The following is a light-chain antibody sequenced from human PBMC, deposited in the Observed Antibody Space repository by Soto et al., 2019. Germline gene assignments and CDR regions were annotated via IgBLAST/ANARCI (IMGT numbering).Light chain of an antibody. J-gene: IGKJ3*01. Sequence: DVQMTQSPPSLSAFVGDRITITCRANQTLSRKLNWYQQKPGKAPRLLVSATSFLNDGVSSRFAGSGSGTDFTLTISPLHPDDYATYYCQQGYSSPFAFGPGTTVDAK. CDR1: QTLSRK. V-gene: IGKV1-39*01. CDR3: QQGYSSPFA. CDR2: ATS.